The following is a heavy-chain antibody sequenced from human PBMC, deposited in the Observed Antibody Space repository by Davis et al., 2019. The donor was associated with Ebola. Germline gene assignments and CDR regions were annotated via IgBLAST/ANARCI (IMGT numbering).Heavy chain of an antibody. CDR2: IYHSGST. J-gene: IGHJ5*02. D-gene: IGHD3-10*01. CDR1: GGSISSSNW. CDR3: ARGLLWFGELLYGNWFDP. Sequence: SETLSLTCAVSGGSISSSNWWSWVRQPPGKGLEWIGEIYHSGSTNYNPSLKSRVTISVDTSKNQFSLKLSSVTAADTAVYYCARGLLWFGELLYGNWFDPWGQGTLVTVSS. V-gene: IGHV4-4*02.